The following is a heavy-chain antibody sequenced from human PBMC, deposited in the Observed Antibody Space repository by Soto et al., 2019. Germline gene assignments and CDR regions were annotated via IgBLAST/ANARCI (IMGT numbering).Heavy chain of an antibody. CDR2: IYSGGST. D-gene: IGHD1-20*01. Sequence: GGSLRLSCAASGFTVSSNYMSWVRQAPGKGLEWVSVIYSGGSTYYADSVKGRFTISRDNSKNTLYLQMNSLRAEDTAVYYCSRDVGITGPYNWFDPWGQGNLVTVSS. CDR1: GFTVSSNY. J-gene: IGHJ5*02. CDR3: SRDVGITGPYNWFDP. V-gene: IGHV3-66*02.